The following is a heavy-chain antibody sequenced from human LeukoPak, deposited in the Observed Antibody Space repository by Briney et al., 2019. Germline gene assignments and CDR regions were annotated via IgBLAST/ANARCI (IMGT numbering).Heavy chain of an antibody. Sequence: ASVKVSCKASGYTFTGYYMHWVRQAPGQGLEWMGWINPNSGGTNYAQKFQGRVTMTRDTSISTAYMELSRLRSDDTAVYYCARASRGGDYGRAFDIWGQGTMVTVSS. J-gene: IGHJ3*02. CDR2: INPNSGGT. CDR1: GYTFTGYY. CDR3: ARASRGGDYGRAFDI. V-gene: IGHV1-2*02. D-gene: IGHD4-17*01.